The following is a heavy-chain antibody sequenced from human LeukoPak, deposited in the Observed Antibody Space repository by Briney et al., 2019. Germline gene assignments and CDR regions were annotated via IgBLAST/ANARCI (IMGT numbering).Heavy chain of an antibody. CDR1: GFTFRSSW. V-gene: IGHV3-74*01. CDR2: LNGDGSIT. Sequence: PGGSLRLSCAASGFTFRSSWMHWVRQAPGKGLMWMSRLNGDGSITSSADSVKGRFIISRDNAKNTVYLQMNSLRAEDTAIYLCGRGHVDVIDHWGRGTLVTVSS. J-gene: IGHJ4*02. D-gene: IGHD5-24*01. CDR3: GRGHVDVIDH.